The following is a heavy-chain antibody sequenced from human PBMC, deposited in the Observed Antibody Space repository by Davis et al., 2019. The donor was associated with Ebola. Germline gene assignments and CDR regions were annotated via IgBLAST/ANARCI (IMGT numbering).Heavy chain of an antibody. Sequence: PSETLSLTCTVSGGSISSSSYYWGWIRQPPGKGLEWIGSIYYSGSTYYNPSLKSRVTISVDTSKNQFSLKLSSVTAADTAVYYCAGGSAGYSSGFDPWGQGTLVTVSS. V-gene: IGHV4-39*07. CDR1: GGSISSSSYY. CDR2: IYYSGST. D-gene: IGHD6-19*01. J-gene: IGHJ5*02. CDR3: AGGSAGYSSGFDP.